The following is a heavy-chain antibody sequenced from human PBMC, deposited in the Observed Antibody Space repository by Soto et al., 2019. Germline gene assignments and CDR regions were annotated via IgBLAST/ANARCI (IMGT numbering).Heavy chain of an antibody. CDR1: GFSLTTSGVG. J-gene: IGHJ4*02. CDR2: IYWDGYK. V-gene: IGHV2-5*02. Sequence: QITLKESGPTLVKPTQTVTLTCTFSGFSLTTSGVGVGWIRQPPGKAPEWLALIYWDGYKRYSPSLKNRLTINKDTSKVLVVLTLTYMDPADTATYYCTHGTSGYDSVWGSYRPVFDYWGQGILVTVSS. CDR3: THGTSGYDSVWGSYRPVFDY. D-gene: IGHD3-16*02.